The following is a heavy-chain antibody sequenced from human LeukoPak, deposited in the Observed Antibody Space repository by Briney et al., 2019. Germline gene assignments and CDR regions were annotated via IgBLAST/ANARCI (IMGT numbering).Heavy chain of an antibody. CDR3: ARVDTAFDY. V-gene: IGHV4-38-2*02. D-gene: IGHD5-18*01. CDR1: GYSISSGYY. Sequence: SETLSLTCTVSGYSISSGYYWGWIRQPPGKGLEWIGSIYHSGSTYYNPSLKSRVTISVDTSKNQFSLKLSSVTAADTAVYYCARVDTAFDYWGQGTPVTVSS. CDR2: IYHSGST. J-gene: IGHJ4*02.